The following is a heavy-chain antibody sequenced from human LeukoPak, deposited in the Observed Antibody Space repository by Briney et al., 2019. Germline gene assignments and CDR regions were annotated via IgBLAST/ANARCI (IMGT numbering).Heavy chain of an antibody. CDR2: ILTSGST. CDR3: ATGGKVTSRAFDI. V-gene: IGHV4-4*07. J-gene: IGHJ3*02. Sequence: SETLSLTCTVSGDSISYYNWSWLRQPAGKGLEWIGRILTSGSTNYNPSLKSRVTISVDTSKNQFSLKLSSVTAADTAVYYCATGGKVTSRAFDIWGQGTMVTVSS. D-gene: IGHD4-17*01. CDR1: GDSISYYN.